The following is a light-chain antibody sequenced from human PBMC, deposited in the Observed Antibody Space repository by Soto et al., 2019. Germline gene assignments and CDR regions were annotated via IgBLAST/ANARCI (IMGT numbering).Light chain of an antibody. CDR1: QSVSSS. J-gene: IGKJ5*01. Sequence: EFLLTQVPTTLSLSPGARATLSCRASQSVSSSLAWYQQRPGQAPRLLIYDASNRATGIPARFSCSGSGTDFTLTISSLDPEEFAFYYCQHRHHWAPITFGQGTRLEI. V-gene: IGKV3-11*01. CDR2: DAS. CDR3: QHRHHWAPIT.